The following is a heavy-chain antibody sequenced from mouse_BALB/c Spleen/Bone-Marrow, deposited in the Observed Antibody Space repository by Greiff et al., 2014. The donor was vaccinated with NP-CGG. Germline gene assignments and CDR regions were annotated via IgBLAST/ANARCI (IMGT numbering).Heavy chain of an antibody. CDR2: IHPSDIET. CDR3: ARGEITAFAY. Sequence: VQLQQSGAELVRPGASVKLSCKASGYSFTIYWMNWVKQRPGRGLEWIGMIHPSDIETRLNQKFKDKATLTVDKSSNTAYMQLSSPTSEDSAVYYCARGEITAFAYWGQGTLVTVSA. D-gene: IGHD2-4*01. V-gene: IGHV1-61*01. J-gene: IGHJ3*01. CDR1: GYSFTIYW.